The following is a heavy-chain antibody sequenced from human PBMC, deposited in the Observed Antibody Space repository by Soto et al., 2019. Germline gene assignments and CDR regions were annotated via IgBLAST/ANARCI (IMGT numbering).Heavy chain of an antibody. CDR3: ARVSDDILTGFYLFDY. Sequence: QVQLQESGPGLVKPSGTLSLTCAVSGGSISSSNWWNWVRQPPGKGLEWIGEIHHRGNTRYNPSLKSRVTISVGKSKNQFSLMLSPVTVADTAVYYCARVSDDILTGFYLFDYWGQGTPVTVSS. J-gene: IGHJ4*02. D-gene: IGHD3-9*01. CDR1: GGSISSSNW. V-gene: IGHV4-4*02. CDR2: IHHRGNT.